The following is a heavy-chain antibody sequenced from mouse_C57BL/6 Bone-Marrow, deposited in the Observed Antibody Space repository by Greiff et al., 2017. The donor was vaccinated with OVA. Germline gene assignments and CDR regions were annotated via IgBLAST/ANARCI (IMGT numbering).Heavy chain of an antibody. D-gene: IGHD1-1*01. CDR3: ARGDYYGSAY. V-gene: IGHV1-50*01. CDR1: GYTFTSYW. J-gene: IGHJ2*01. Sequence: QVQLQQSGAELVKPGASVKLSCKASGYTFTSYWMPWVKQRPGQGLEWIGELDPSDSYTNYHQKFKGKATLTVDTSSSTAYMQLSSLTSEDSAVYYCARGDYYGSAYWGQGTTLTVSS. CDR2: LDPSDSYT.